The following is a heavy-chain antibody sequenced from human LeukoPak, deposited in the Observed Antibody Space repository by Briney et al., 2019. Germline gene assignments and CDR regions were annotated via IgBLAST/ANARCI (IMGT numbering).Heavy chain of an antibody. J-gene: IGHJ5*02. CDR3: AKGRMVRGVNWFDP. CDR2: ISGSGGST. Sequence: GGSLRLSCAASGFTFSSYAMSWVRQAPGKGPEWVSAISGSGGSTYYADSVKGRFTISRDNSKNTLYLQMNSLRAEDTAVYYCAKGRMVRGVNWFDPWGQGTLVTASS. CDR1: GFTFSSYA. V-gene: IGHV3-23*01. D-gene: IGHD3-10*01.